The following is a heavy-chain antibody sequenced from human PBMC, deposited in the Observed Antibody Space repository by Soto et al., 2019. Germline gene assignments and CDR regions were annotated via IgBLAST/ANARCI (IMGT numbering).Heavy chain of an antibody. V-gene: IGHV1-18*04. Sequence: ASVKVSCKASGYTFTSYGISWVRQAPGQGLEWMGWISAYNGNTNYAQKLQGRVTMTTDTSTSTAYMELRSLRSEDTAVYYCARAPYCGGDCYLNLFDAWGKGFLLTVSS. CDR2: ISAYNGNT. CDR1: GYTFTSYG. CDR3: ARAPYCGGDCYLNLFDA. J-gene: IGHJ5*02. D-gene: IGHD2-21*02.